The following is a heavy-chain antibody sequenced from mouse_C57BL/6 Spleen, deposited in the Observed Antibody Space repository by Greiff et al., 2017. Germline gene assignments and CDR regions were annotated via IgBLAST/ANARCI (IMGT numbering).Heavy chain of an antibody. D-gene: IGHD3-3*01. CDR1: GYTFTDYY. CDR3: ARWGDVGDY. Sequence: EVQLQQSGPVLVKPGASVKMSCKASGYTFTDYYMNWVQQSHGKSLEWIGVINPYNGGTSYNQKFKGKATLTVDKSSSTAYMELNSLTSEDSAVYYCARWGDVGDYWGQGTTLTVSS. CDR2: INPYNGGT. J-gene: IGHJ2*01. V-gene: IGHV1-19*01.